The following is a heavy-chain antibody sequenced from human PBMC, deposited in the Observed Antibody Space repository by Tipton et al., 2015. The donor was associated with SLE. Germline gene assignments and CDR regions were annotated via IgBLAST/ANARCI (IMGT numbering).Heavy chain of an antibody. D-gene: IGHD3-3*01. V-gene: IGHV4-39*07. CDR2: IYYSGST. CDR3: ARGGDGFWSGYYLP. Sequence: TLSLTCTVSGGSISSSSYYWGWIRQPPGKGLEWIGSIYYSGSTYYNPSLKSRVTISVDTSKNQFSLKLSSVTAADTAVYYCARGGDGFWSGYYLPWGQGTLVTVSS. CDR1: GGSISSSSYY. J-gene: IGHJ5*02.